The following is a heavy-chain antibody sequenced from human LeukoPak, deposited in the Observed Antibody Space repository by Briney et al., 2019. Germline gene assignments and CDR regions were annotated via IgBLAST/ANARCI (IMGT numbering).Heavy chain of an antibody. D-gene: IGHD6-6*01. CDR1: GFTVSSKY. CDR2: IYSGGST. CDR3: AKAVHSSSSLQIDY. J-gene: IGHJ4*02. Sequence: GGSLRLSCAASGFTVSSKYMSWVRQAPGKGLEWVSVIYSGGSTYYADSVKGRFTISKDNSKNTVYLQMNSLRAEDTAVYYCAKAVHSSSSLQIDYWGQGTLVTVSS. V-gene: IGHV3-66*01.